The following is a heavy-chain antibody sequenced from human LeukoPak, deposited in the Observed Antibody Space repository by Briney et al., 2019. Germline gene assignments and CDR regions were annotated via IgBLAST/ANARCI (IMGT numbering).Heavy chain of an antibody. D-gene: IGHD3-22*01. CDR1: GGSISSSSYY. V-gene: IGHV4-39*07. Sequence: SETLSLTCTVSGGSISSSSYYWGWIRQPPGKGLEWIGSIYYSGSTYYNPSLKSRVTISVDTSKNQFSLKLSSVTAADTAVYYCARQEPWAEYYYDSSGLDAFDIWGQGTMVTVSS. J-gene: IGHJ3*02. CDR3: ARQEPWAEYYYDSSGLDAFDI. CDR2: IYYSGST.